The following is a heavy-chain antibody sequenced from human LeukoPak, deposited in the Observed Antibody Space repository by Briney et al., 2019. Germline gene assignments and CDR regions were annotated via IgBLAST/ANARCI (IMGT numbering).Heavy chain of an antibody. CDR2: IYYSGST. Sequence: SETLSLTCTVSGGSISSYYWSWIRQPPGKGLEWIGYIYYSGSTYYNPSLKSRVTISVDTSKNQFSLKLSSVTAADTAVYYCARDPPNYYDSSGAGAFDIWGQGTMVTVSS. V-gene: IGHV4-59*12. CDR3: ARDPPNYYDSSGAGAFDI. J-gene: IGHJ3*02. D-gene: IGHD3-22*01. CDR1: GGSISSYY.